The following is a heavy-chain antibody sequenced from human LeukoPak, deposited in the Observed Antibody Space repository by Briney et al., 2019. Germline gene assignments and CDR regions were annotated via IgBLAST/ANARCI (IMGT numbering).Heavy chain of an antibody. J-gene: IGHJ1*01. CDR3: AREDGVGDYEYFQH. CDR1: GFTSRDYY. Sequence: GGSLRLSCAASGFTSRDYYMSWIRQTPGEGLERVSYISSSVSTTYYADSARGRSTISWDSAKTCLYLHMNSLRAEATAGYYGAREDGVGDYEYFQHWGQGTLVTVSS. CDR2: ISSSVSTT. V-gene: IGHV3-11*01. D-gene: IGHD4-17*01.